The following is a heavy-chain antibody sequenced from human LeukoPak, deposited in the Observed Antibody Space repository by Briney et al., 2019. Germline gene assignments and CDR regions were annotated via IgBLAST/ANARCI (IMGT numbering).Heavy chain of an antibody. CDR2: IKHDGSET. Sequence: GGSLRLSCATSGFTFSSIWMSWVRPAPGKGLEWVANIKHDGSETNYVDSVKGRFTISRDNAKNSLHLQMNSLRVEDTAVYYCAKNGGPHGMDVWGQGTTVTVSS. CDR3: AKNGGPHGMDV. D-gene: IGHD3-16*01. V-gene: IGHV3-7*02. J-gene: IGHJ6*02. CDR1: GFTFSSIW.